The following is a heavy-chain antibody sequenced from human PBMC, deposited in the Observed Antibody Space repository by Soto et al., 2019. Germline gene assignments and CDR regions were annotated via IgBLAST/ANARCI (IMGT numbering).Heavy chain of an antibody. Sequence: GASVKVSCKASGYTLTSYYMHWVRQAPGQGLEWMGIINPSGGSTSYAQKFQGRVKMTRDTSTGTVYMEMRSLRSEDTAVYYCARPCQSGSYGYWGQGTLVTVPS. CDR1: GYTLTSYY. J-gene: IGHJ4*02. V-gene: IGHV1-46*01. D-gene: IGHD1-26*01. CDR2: INPSGGST. CDR3: ARPCQSGSYGY.